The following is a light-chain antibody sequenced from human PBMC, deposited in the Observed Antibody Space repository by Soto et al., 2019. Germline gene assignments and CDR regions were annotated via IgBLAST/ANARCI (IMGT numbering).Light chain of an antibody. Sequence: DIQITHSPSSLSASVVDRVTITCLASQSISSYLNWYQQKPGKAPKLLIYAASSLQSGVPSRFSGSGSGTDFTLTISSLQPEDFATYYCQQSYSTGVNFGPGTKVDIK. CDR1: QSISSY. V-gene: IGKV1-39*01. J-gene: IGKJ3*01. CDR2: AAS. CDR3: QQSYSTGVN.